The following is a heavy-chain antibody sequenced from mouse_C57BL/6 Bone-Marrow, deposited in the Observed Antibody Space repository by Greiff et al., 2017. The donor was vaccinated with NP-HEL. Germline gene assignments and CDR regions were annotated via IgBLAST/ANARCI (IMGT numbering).Heavy chain of an antibody. CDR3: ARVEWD. J-gene: IGHJ2*01. D-gene: IGHD1-3*01. V-gene: IGHV3-6*01. CDR1: GYSITSGYY. CDR2: ISYDGSN. Sequence: EVQLQQSGPGLVKPSQSLSLTCSVTGYSITSGYYWNWIRQFPGNKLEWMGYISYDGSNNYNPSLKNRISITRDTSKNQFFLKLNSVTTEDTATYYCARVEWDWGQGTTLTVSS.